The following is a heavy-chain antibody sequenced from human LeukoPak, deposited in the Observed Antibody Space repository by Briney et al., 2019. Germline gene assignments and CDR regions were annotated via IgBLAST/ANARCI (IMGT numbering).Heavy chain of an antibody. J-gene: IGHJ4*02. CDR1: GVTFSSYG. CDR3: AGSGGSYPGNFDY. CDR2: ISSSGSTI. V-gene: IGHV3-48*04. D-gene: IGHD1-26*01. Sequence: GGSLRLSCAASGVTFSSYGMHWVRQAPGKGLEWVSYISSSGSTIYYADSVKGRFTISRDNAKNSLYLQMNSLRAEDTAVYYCAGSGGSYPGNFDYWGQGTLVTVSS.